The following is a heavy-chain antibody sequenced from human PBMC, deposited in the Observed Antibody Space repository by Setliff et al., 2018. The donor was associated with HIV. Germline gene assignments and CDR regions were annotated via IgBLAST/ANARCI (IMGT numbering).Heavy chain of an antibody. CDR3: TRVPGWTDH. D-gene: IGHD6-19*01. CDR1: GYTFNRYG. J-gene: IGHJ1*01. CDR2: ISGYNGNT. V-gene: IGHV1-18*01. Sequence: ASVKVSCKASGYTFNRYGISWVRQAPGQGLEWMGWISGYNGNTKYVQNLQGRVTMSTDTSTSTVYMELRSLRSDDTAVYFCTRVPGWTDHWGQGTLVTVSS.